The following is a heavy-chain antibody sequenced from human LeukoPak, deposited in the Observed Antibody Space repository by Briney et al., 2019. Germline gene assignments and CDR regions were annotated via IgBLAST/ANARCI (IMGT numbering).Heavy chain of an antibody. Sequence: GGSLRLSCAASGFTVSSNYMSWVRQAPGKGLEWVSVIYSGGSTYYADSVKGRFTISRDNSKNALYLQMNSLRAEDTAVYYCARDRLWWEPYFDYWGQGNLVTVSS. D-gene: IGHD1-26*01. CDR3: ARDRLWWEPYFDY. CDR1: GFTVSSNY. CDR2: IYSGGST. V-gene: IGHV3-53*01. J-gene: IGHJ4*02.